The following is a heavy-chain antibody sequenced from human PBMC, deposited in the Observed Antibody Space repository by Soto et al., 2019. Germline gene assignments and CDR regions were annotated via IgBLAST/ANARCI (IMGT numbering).Heavy chain of an antibody. V-gene: IGHV3-53*01. J-gene: IGHJ6*02. CDR1: GFTVSSNY. CDR3: AXPGFGXXSXXXXXXXXXYXMDV. D-gene: IGHD3-10*01. CDR2: XXSGGST. Sequence: EVQLVESGGGLIQXGGSLRLSCAASGFTVSSNYMSWVXQAXXXXLXXXSVXXSGGSTYYADSVKGRFTISRDNSKNTLYLQMNSLRAEDTAVYYCAXPGFGXXSXXXXXXXXXYXMDVWGQGTTVTVSS.